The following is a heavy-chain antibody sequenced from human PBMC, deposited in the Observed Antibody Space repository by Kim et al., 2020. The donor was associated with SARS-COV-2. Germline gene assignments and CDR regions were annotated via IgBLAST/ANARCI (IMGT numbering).Heavy chain of an antibody. CDR2: T. V-gene: IGHV3-53*01. CDR3: ARGRDHAFDI. Sequence: TEYADSVKGRFTISRDSSKNTLYLQMNSLRAEDTAVYYGARGRDHAFDIWGRGTLVTVSS. J-gene: IGHJ3*02.